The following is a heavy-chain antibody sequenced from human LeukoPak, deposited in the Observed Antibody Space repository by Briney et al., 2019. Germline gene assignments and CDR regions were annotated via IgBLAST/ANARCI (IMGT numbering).Heavy chain of an antibody. J-gene: IGHJ3*01. CDR3: VRLLRAIDGFDV. V-gene: IGHV4-30-4*08. D-gene: IGHD2/OR15-2a*01. CDR1: GGSITSGDSY. CDR2: IFHSGSP. Sequence: SQTLSLTCTVSGGSITSGDSYWGWIRQPPGKGLAWIGYIFHSGSPYYNPSLKSRLTISVDTSKKQFSLRLSSLTAADTAVYYCVRLLRAIDGFDVWGQGTMVTVSS.